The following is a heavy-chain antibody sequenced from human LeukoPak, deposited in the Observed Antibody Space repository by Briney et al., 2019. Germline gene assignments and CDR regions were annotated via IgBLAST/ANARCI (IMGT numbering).Heavy chain of an antibody. CDR2: INHSGGT. J-gene: IGHJ4*02. Sequence: SETLSLTCAVCGGSFSNYYWSWIRQPPGKGLEWIGEINHSGGTNYNPSLKSRVTISADTSKNQMSLKLSPVTAADTAVYYCARGLGSWYNYWGQGTLVTVSS. CDR3: ARGLGSWYNY. D-gene: IGHD6-13*01. CDR1: GGSFSNYY. V-gene: IGHV4-34*01.